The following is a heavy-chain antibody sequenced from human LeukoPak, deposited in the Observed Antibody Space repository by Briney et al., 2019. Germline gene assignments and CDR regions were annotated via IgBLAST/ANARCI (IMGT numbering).Heavy chain of an antibody. J-gene: IGHJ5*02. CDR3: ARRGTTYCTVDSCHPNWFDP. D-gene: IGHD2-15*01. CDR1: GFTFSDYY. CDR2: INGSSSDT. V-gene: IGHV3-11*03. Sequence: GGSLRLSCAASGFTFSDYYMTWIRQAPGRGLEWISYINGSSSDTKYADSVKGRFTISRDNVKNSLYLLMNSLRAEDTAVYYCARRGTTYCTVDSCHPNWFDPWGQGTLVTVSS.